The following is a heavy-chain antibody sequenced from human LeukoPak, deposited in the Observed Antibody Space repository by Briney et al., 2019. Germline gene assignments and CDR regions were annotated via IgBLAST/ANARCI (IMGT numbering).Heavy chain of an antibody. CDR3: AKDTENYYDSSGYWRT. D-gene: IGHD3-22*01. Sequence: GGSLRLSCAASGFTFSSYSMNWVRQAPGKGLEWVSSISSSSSYIYYADSVKGRFTISRDNAKNSLYLQMNSLRAEDTALYYCAKDTENYYDSSGYWRTWGQGTLVTVSS. CDR1: GFTFSSYS. CDR2: ISSSSSYI. V-gene: IGHV3-21*04. J-gene: IGHJ4*02.